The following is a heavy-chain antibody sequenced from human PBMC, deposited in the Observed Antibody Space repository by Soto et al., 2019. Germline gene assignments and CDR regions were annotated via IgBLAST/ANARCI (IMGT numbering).Heavy chain of an antibody. J-gene: IGHJ4*02. D-gene: IGHD6-19*01. CDR2: ISGSGGST. CDR1: GFTFSSYY. CDR3: AKEPLAGSGLDPMFDY. V-gene: IGHV3-23*01. Sequence: PGESLRLSCAASGFTFSSYYMSWVRQAPGKGLEWVSAISGSGGSTYYADCVKGRFAISRENPKNTLYLQMNSVRAEDTAVYYCAKEPLAGSGLDPMFDYWGQGTLVTVSS.